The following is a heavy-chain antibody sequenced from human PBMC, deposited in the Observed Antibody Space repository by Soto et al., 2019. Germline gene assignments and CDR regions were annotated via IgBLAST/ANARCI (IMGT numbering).Heavy chain of an antibody. CDR1: GYTFTGYH. J-gene: IGHJ5*02. Sequence: ASVKVSCKASGYTFTGYHIHWVRQAPGQGLEWMGWINTNSGDTNYAQKFQGWVTMTRDTSINTAYVQLSRLRSDDTAVYYCARWVGASNWFDPWGQGTLVTVSS. CDR2: INTNSGDT. D-gene: IGHD1-26*01. CDR3: ARWVGASNWFDP. V-gene: IGHV1-2*04.